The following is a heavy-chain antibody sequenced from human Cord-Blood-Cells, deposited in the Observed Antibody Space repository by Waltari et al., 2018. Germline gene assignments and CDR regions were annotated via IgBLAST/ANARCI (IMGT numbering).Heavy chain of an antibody. CDR2: IRSKANSYAT. CDR3: TFGYSSDY. V-gene: IGHV3-73*02. CDR1: GFTFSGSA. Sequence: EVQLVESGGGLVQPGGSLKLSCAASGFTFSGSAMHWVRQASGKGLEWVGRIRSKANSYATAYAASVKGRFTISRDDSKNTAYLQMNSLKTEDMAVYYCTFGYSSDYWGQGTLVTVSS. D-gene: IGHD6-13*01. J-gene: IGHJ4*02.